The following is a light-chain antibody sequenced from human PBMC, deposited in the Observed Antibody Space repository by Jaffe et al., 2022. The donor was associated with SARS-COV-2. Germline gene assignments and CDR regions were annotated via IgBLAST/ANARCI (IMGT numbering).Light chain of an antibody. CDR2: GRN. J-gene: IGLJ3*02. V-gene: IGLV3-19*01. Sequence: SSELTQDPAVSVALGQTVRITCQGDSLRSYYASWYQQKPGQAPVLVIYGRNNRPSGIPDRFSGSTSGNTASLTITGALAEDEADYYCNSRDSSGNHVLFGGGTNLTVL. CDR3: NSRDSSGNHVL. CDR1: SLRSYY.